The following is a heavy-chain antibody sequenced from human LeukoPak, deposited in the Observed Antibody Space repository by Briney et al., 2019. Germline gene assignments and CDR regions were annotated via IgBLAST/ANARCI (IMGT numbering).Heavy chain of an antibody. Sequence: SETLSFTCAVYGGSFSGYYWSWIRQPPGKGLEWIGEINHSGSTNYNPSLKSRVTISVDTSKNQFSLKLSSVTAADTAVYYCASHVGSGSYYTDYWGQGTLVTVSS. CDR1: GGSFSGYY. CDR2: INHSGST. CDR3: ASHVGSGSYYTDY. J-gene: IGHJ4*02. D-gene: IGHD3-10*01. V-gene: IGHV4-34*01.